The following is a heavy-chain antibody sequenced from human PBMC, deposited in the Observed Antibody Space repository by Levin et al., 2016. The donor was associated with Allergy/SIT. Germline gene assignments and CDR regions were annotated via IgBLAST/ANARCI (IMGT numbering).Heavy chain of an antibody. CDR3: AREGGDGYNPYYFDY. D-gene: IGHD5-24*01. V-gene: IGHV1-69*06. J-gene: IGHJ4*02. CDR1: GGTFSSYA. Sequence: SVKVSCKASGGTFSSYAISWVRQAPGQGLEWMGGIIPIFGTANYAQKFQGRVTITADKSTSTAYMELSSLRSEDTAVYYCAREGGDGYNPYYFDYWGQGTLVTVSS. CDR2: IIPIFGTA.